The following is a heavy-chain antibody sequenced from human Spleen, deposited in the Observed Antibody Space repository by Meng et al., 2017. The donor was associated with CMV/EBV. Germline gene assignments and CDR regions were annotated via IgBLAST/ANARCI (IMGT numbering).Heavy chain of an antibody. J-gene: IGHJ6*02. D-gene: IGHD3-22*01. CDR3: AREGVNYYYGMDV. CDR2: ISFDGNSK. V-gene: IGHV3-30*14. Sequence: GESLKISCAASGFTFSTYGLHWVRQAPGKGLEWVAFISFDGNSKYYADSVKGRFTISRDNSKNTLYLQMNSLRAEDTAVYYCAREGVNYYYGMDVWGQGTTVTVSS. CDR1: GFTFSTYG.